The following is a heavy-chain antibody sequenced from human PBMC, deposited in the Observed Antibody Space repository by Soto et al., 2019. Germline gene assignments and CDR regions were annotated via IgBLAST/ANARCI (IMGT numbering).Heavy chain of an antibody. CDR3: ARTYYDFWSGYYTYYFDY. CDR1: GGSISSSSYY. J-gene: IGHJ4*02. CDR2: IYYSGST. Sequence: SEALSLTCTVSGGSISSSSYYWGWIRQAPGKGLEWIGSIYYSGSTYYNPSLKSRVTISVDTSKNQFSLKLSSVTAADTAVYYCARTYYDFWSGYYTYYFDYWGQGTLVTVSS. D-gene: IGHD3-3*01. V-gene: IGHV4-39*01.